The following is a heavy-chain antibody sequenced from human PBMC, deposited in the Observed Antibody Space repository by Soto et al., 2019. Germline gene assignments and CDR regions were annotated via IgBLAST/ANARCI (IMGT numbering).Heavy chain of an antibody. D-gene: IGHD3-9*01. CDR1: GGSFSGYY. J-gene: IGHJ2*01. CDR3: ARESHDILTGPPWVWYFDL. CDR2: INDRGSI. V-gene: IGHV4-34*01. Sequence: QVQLQQLGAGPLRPLETLSLTCGVSGGSFSGYYWAWIRQSPGKGLEWIGEINDRGSINYNPSLKSRVSISVDTSKNHYSLNLRSVTAADTAVYYCARESHDILTGPPWVWYFDLWGRGTLVTV.